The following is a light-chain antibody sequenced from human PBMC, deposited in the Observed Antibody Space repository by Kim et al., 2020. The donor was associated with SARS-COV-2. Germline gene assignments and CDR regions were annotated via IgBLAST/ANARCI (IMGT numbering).Light chain of an antibody. V-gene: IGLV4-60*03. J-gene: IGLJ3*02. CDR3: ETWDSNIRV. Sequence: QPVLTQSSSASASLGSSVKLTCTLSSGHSSYIIAWHQQQPGKAPRSLMKLEGSGSYNKGSGVPDRFSGSSPGADRYLTISNLQSEDEADYYCETWDSNIRVFGGGTRLTV. CDR2: LEGSGSY. CDR1: SGHSSYI.